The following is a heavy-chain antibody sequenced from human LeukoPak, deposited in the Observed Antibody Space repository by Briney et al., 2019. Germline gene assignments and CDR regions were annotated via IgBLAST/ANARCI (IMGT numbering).Heavy chain of an antibody. CDR3: AKPQPSIAEGVWYGMDV. CDR1: GFTFSSYW. J-gene: IGHJ6*02. Sequence: QPGGSLRLSCAASGFTFSSYWMNWARQAPGKGLEWVAVISYDGSNEYYADSAKGRFTISRDNSNNALYLQMNSLRTEDTAVYYCAKPQPSIAEGVWYGMDVWGQGTTVTVSS. CDR2: ISYDGSNE. V-gene: IGHV3-30*18. D-gene: IGHD6-6*01.